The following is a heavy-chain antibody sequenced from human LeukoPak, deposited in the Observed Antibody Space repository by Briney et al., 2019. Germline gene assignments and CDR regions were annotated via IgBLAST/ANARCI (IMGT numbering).Heavy chain of an antibody. Sequence: PSETLSLTCTVSGGSISSSSYYWGWIRQPPGKGLEWIGSIYYSGSTYYNPSLKSRVTISVDTSKNQFSLKLSSVTAADTAVYYCARIVVAGNDAFDIWGQGTMVTVSS. V-gene: IGHV4-39*01. CDR1: GGSISSSSYY. J-gene: IGHJ3*02. CDR2: IYYSGST. D-gene: IGHD6-19*01. CDR3: ARIVVAGNDAFDI.